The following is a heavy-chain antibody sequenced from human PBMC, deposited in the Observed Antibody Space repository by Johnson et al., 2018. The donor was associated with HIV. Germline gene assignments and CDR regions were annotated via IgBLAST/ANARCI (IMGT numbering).Heavy chain of an antibody. J-gene: IGHJ3*02. CDR2: ISGSGGST. CDR3: AKVNYYDSSGYYGSTHAFDI. V-gene: IGHV3-23*04. D-gene: IGHD3-22*01. CDR1: GFTFSSYA. Sequence: VQLVESGGGVVQPGRSLRLSCAASGFTFSSYAMSWVRQAPGKGLEWVSAISGSGGSTYYADSVKGRFTISRDNSKNTLYLQMNSLRAEDTAVYYCAKVNYYDSSGYYGSTHAFDIWGQGTMVTVSS.